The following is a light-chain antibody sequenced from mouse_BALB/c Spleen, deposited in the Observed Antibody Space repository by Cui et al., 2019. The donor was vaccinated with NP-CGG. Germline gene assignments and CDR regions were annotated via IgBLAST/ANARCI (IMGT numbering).Light chain of an antibody. Sequence: QVVATQESALTTSPGETVTVTCRSSTGAVTTSNYANWVQEKPDHLFTGLIGGTNNRAPGVPARFSGSLIGDKAALTITGAQSEDEAIYFCALWYSNHWVFDGGTKLTVL. CDR3: ALWYSNHWV. CDR2: GTN. J-gene: IGLJ1*01. V-gene: IGLV1*01. CDR1: TGAVTTSNY.